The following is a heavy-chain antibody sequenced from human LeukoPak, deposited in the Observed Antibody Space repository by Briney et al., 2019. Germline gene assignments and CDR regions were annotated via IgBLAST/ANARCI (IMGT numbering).Heavy chain of an antibody. V-gene: IGHV4-4*07. CDR3: ARLPFNSGYEYFDY. Sequence: SETLSLTCTVSGGSLSSYYWSWIRQPAGKGLEWIGRIYTSGSTNYNPSLKSRVTMSVDTSKNQFSLKLSSVTAVDTAVYSCARLPFNSGYEYFDYWGQGTLVTVSS. CDR1: GGSLSSYY. CDR2: IYTSGST. D-gene: IGHD5-12*01. J-gene: IGHJ4*02.